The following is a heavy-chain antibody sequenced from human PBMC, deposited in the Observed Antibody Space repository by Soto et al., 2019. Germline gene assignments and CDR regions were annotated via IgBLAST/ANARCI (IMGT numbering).Heavy chain of an antibody. CDR3: ARVSDGDYCSGGSCYLLPDY. V-gene: IGHV1-18*01. J-gene: IGHJ4*02. CDR2: ISAYNGNT. Sequence: ASVKVSCKASGYTFTSYGISWVRQAPGQGLEWMGWISAYNGNTNYAQKLQGRVTMTTDTSTSTAYMELRSLRSDDTAVYYCARVSDGDYCSGGSCYLLPDYWGQGTLVTVS. D-gene: IGHD2-15*01. CDR1: GYTFTSYG.